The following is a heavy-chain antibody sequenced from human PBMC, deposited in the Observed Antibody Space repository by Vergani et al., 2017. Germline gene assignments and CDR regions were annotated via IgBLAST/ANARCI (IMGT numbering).Heavy chain of an antibody. CDR2: ISSSSSYI. CDR1: GFTFSSYS. D-gene: IGHD3-9*01. J-gene: IGHJ4*02. CDR3: ARGDILTGQGDI. V-gene: IGHV3-21*01. Sequence: EVQLVESGGGLVKPGGSLRLSCAASGFTFSSYSMNWVRQAPGKGLEWVSSISSSSSYIYYADSVKGRFTISRDNAKNSLYLQMNSLRAEDTAVYYCARGDILTGQGDIWGQGTQVTVSS.